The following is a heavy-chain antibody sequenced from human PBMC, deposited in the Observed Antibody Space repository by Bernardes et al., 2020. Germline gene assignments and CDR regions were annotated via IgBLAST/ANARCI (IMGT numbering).Heavy chain of an antibody. Sequence: SETLSLTRAAYGGSFSDYYWTWIRQPPGEGLEWIGDINHSGSTNYNPSLKSRVTISVDTSNRHFSLRLSSVTAADTAVYYCARVKSSRRGIDYWGQGTLVTVSS. V-gene: IGHV4-34*01. CDR1: GGSFSDYY. CDR3: ARVKSSRRGIDY. CDR2: INHSGST. D-gene: IGHD3-16*01. J-gene: IGHJ4*02.